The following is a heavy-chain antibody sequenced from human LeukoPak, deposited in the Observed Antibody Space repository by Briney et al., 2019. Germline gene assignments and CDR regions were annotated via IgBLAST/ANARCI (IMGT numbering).Heavy chain of an antibody. Sequence: SVKVSCKASGGTFSNYAISWVRQAPGQGLEWMGAIIPIFGTANYAQKFQGRVTITADESTSTAYMELSSLRSEDKAVYYCARILSSSWYEYFHHWGQGTLVTVSS. CDR2: IIPIFGTA. CDR3: ARILSSSWYEYFHH. V-gene: IGHV1-69*01. D-gene: IGHD6-19*01. J-gene: IGHJ1*01. CDR1: GGTFSNYA.